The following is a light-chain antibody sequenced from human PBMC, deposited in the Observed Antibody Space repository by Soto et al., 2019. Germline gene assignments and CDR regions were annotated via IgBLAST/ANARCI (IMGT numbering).Light chain of an antibody. CDR2: DAS. J-gene: IGKJ5*01. V-gene: IGKV3-11*01. CDR1: QSVSSY. Sequence: EIVMTQSPGTLSLSPGERATLAFMASQSVSSYLAWYQQKPGQAPRLLIYDASNRATGIPARFSGSGSGTDFTLTISSLEPEDFAVYYCQQRSNWPPTFGQGTRLEIK. CDR3: QQRSNWPPT.